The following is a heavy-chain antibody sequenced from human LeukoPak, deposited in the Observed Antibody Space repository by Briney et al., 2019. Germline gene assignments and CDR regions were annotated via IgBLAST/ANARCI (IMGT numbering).Heavy chain of an antibody. Sequence: SETLSLTCTVSGGSISRTSYYWGWIRQPPGKGLEWIANIYYSGNTYYNPSLRSRVTISVGTSKNQFSLKVNSVTAADMAVYYCARVTVTSRLPFDIWGQGTLVTVSS. J-gene: IGHJ4*02. CDR3: ARVTVTSRLPFDI. V-gene: IGHV4-39*07. D-gene: IGHD4-17*01. CDR2: IYYSGNT. CDR1: GGSISRTSYY.